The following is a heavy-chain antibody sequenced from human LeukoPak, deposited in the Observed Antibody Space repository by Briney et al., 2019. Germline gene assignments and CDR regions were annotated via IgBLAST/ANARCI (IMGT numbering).Heavy chain of an antibody. V-gene: IGHV3-7*03. CDR3: ARELRFLEWPVAWFDP. J-gene: IGHJ5*02. CDR2: IKQDGSEK. Sequence: GESLRLSCAASGFTFTTYWMTWVRQAPGKGLEWVANIKQDGSEKYYVDSVKGRFTISRDNAKNSLYLQMNSLRAEDTAVYYCARELRFLEWPVAWFDPWGQGTLVTVSS. D-gene: IGHD3-3*01. CDR1: GFTFTTYW.